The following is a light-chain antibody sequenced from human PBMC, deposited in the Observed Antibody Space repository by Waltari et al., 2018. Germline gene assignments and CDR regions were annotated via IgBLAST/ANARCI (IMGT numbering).Light chain of an antibody. CDR3: QPLNSRGLT. V-gene: IGKV1-9*01. CDR2: AAS. Sequence: DLQLTQSPSFLSASVGDRVTLTCRASQGTRSYLAWYQQKPGKAPKLLIYAASTLQSGVPSRFSGSGSGTESTLTISSLQPEDFATYYCQPLNSRGLTFGGGTKVEVK. CDR1: QGTRSY. J-gene: IGKJ4*01.